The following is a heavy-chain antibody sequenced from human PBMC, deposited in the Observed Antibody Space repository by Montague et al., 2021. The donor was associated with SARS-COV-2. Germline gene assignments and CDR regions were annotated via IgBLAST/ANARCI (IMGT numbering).Heavy chain of an antibody. V-gene: IGHV2-70*01. CDR3: ARNRLSVFDF. D-gene: IGHD2/OR15-2a*01. Sequence: PALVKPTQTLTLTCSFSGFSLTTPGVSVGWIRQPPGRALEWLALIDWTHDQNSSRSLGTRLTISPGTSKSQVVLTLTDVDTVDTATYYCARNRLSVFDFWGQGTLVTVSS. CDR2: IDWTHDQ. CDR1: GFSLTTPGVS. J-gene: IGHJ4*02.